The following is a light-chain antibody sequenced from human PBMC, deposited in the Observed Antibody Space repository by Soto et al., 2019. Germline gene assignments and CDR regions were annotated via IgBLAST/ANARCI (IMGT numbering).Light chain of an antibody. Sequence: IVMAQSPDSLAVSLGERAPITFKSNQSVFSNSKNRNHLSWYQQKPGQPPKXXIYWATTRESGVPDRFSGSGSGTDFTLTVSGLQTEDVAIYYCHQYFRSPLTFGGGTKVDIK. CDR2: WAT. J-gene: IGKJ4*01. CDR1: QSVFSNSKNRNH. CDR3: HQYFRSPLT. V-gene: IGKV4-1*01.